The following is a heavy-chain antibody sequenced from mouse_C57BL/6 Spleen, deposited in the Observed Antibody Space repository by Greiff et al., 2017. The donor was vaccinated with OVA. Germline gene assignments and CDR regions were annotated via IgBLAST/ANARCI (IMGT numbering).Heavy chain of an antibody. CDR3: ARTGGYDGCDY. CDR1: GYTFTSYW. V-gene: IGHV1-69*01. Sequence: QVQLQQPGAELVMPGASVKLSCKASGYTFTSYWMHWVKQRPGQGLEWIGEIDPSDSYTNYNQKFKGKSTLTVDKSSSTAYMQLSSLTSEDSAVYYCARTGGYDGCDYWGQGTTLTVSS. CDR2: IDPSDSYT. D-gene: IGHD2-2*01. J-gene: IGHJ2*01.